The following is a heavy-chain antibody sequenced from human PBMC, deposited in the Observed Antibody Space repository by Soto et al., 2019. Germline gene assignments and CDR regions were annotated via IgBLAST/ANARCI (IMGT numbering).Heavy chain of an antibody. D-gene: IGHD2-2*02. J-gene: IGHJ6*02. CDR2: INPSGGST. CDR3: ARGPWGYCSSTSCYSHYYYGMDV. Sequence: VSCKASGYTFTSYYMHWVRQAPGQGLEWMGIINPSGGSTSYAQKFQGRVTMTRDTSTSTVYMELSSLRSEDTAVYYCARGPWGYCSSTSCYSHYYYGMDVWGQGTTVTLSS. CDR1: GYTFTSYY. V-gene: IGHV1-46*03.